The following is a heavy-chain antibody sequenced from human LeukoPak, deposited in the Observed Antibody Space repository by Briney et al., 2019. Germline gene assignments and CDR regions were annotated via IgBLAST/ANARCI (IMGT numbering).Heavy chain of an antibody. CDR3: AKEEGDIVVVPAATPFDY. Sequence: GGSLRLSCAASGFTFSSYWMSWVRQAPGKGLEWVANIKQDGSEKYYVDSVKGRFTISRDNAKNSLYLQMNSLRAEDTAVYYCAKEEGDIVVVPAATPFDYWGQGTLVTVSS. J-gene: IGHJ4*02. D-gene: IGHD2-2*02. CDR1: GFTFSSYW. V-gene: IGHV3-7*01. CDR2: IKQDGSEK.